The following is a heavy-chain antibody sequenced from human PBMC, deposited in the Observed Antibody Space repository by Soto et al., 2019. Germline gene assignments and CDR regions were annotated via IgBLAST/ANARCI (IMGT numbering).Heavy chain of an antibody. Sequence: GGSLRLSCAASGFTFSSYAMSWVRQAPGKGLEWVSAISGSGGSTYYADSVKGRFTISRDNSKNTLYLQMNSLRAEDTAVYYCAKDRVSPDYYYYMDVWGKGTTVTVSS. V-gene: IGHV3-23*01. CDR1: GFTFSSYA. CDR3: AKDRVSPDYYYYMDV. CDR2: ISGSGGST. J-gene: IGHJ6*03. D-gene: IGHD6-13*01.